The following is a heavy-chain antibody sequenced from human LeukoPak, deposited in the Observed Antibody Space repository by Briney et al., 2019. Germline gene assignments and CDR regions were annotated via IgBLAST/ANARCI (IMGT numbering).Heavy chain of an antibody. CDR1: GFTVSSNY. D-gene: IGHD4-11*01. CDR3: ARPNTDYSNYEFSFDY. Sequence: PGRSLRLSCAASGFTVSSNYMSWVRQAPGKGLEWIGEINHSGSTNYNPSLKSRVTISVDTSKNQFSLKLSSVTAADTAVYYCARPNTDYSNYEFSFDYWGQGTLVTVSS. CDR2: INHSGST. J-gene: IGHJ4*02. V-gene: IGHV4-34*01.